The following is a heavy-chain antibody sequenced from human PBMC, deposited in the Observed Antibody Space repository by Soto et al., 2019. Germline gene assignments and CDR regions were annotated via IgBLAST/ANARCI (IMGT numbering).Heavy chain of an antibody. D-gene: IGHD5-12*01. V-gene: IGHV3-7*01. J-gene: IGHJ4*02. CDR3: TRVSLLPVASY. Sequence: EEQLVESGGGLVQPGGSLRLSCAPSGFTFRSSWMNWVRQALGRGLEWVANIHPDGTATYYVDSVKGRFTISRDNAANSLYLQMTSLTVEDTAIYYCTRVSLLPVASYWGQGTLVTVS. CDR2: IHPDGTAT. CDR1: GFTFRSSW.